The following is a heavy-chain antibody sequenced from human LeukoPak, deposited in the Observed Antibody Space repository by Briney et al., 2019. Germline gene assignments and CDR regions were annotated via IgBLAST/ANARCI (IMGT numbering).Heavy chain of an antibody. CDR1: GGTFSSYA. D-gene: IGHD4-17*01. CDR3: ATDGDYGDYGWVHYYYMDV. Sequence: SVKVSCKACGGTFSSYAISWVRQAPGQGLEWMGGIIPMYGTANYAQKFQGRVTITTDESTSTAYMELSSLRSEDTAVYYCATDGDYGDYGWVHYYYMDVWGKGTTVTVSS. CDR2: IIPMYGTA. J-gene: IGHJ6*03. V-gene: IGHV1-69*05.